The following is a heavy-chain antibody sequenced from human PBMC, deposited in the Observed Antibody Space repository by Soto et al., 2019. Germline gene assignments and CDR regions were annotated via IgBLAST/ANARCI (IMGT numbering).Heavy chain of an antibody. CDR2: ISSSGSTI. Sequence: PGGSLRLSCAASGLTVCDYYIGWIRQAPGKGLEWVSYISSSGSTIYYADSVKGRFTISRDNAKNSLYLQMNSLRAEDTAVYCCASVLWLVQNAFDIRGQGTMVTVPS. D-gene: IGHD6-19*01. CDR3: ASVLWLVQNAFDI. CDR1: GLTVCDYY. V-gene: IGHV3-11*01. J-gene: IGHJ3*02.